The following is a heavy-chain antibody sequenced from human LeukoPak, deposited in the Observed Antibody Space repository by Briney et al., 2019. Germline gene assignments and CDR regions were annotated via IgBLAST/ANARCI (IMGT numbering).Heavy chain of an antibody. J-gene: IGHJ4*02. Sequence: GGSLRLSCAASGFTFSSYWMHWVRQAPGKGLVWVSRINSDGSSTSYVDSVKGRFTISRDNAKNTLYLQMNSLRAEDTAVYYCARESRQGYFDYWGQGTLVTVSS. V-gene: IGHV3-74*01. CDR3: ARESRQGYFDY. CDR1: GFTFSSYW. CDR2: INSDGSST.